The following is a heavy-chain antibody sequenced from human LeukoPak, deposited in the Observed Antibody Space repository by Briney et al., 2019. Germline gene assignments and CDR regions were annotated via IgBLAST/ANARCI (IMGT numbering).Heavy chain of an antibody. V-gene: IGHV3-23*01. Sequence: PGGSLRLSCAASGFTFSSYAMSWVRQAPGKGLEWVSTISGSGGTSYYADSVKGRFTISRDNSKNTLYLHMNSLRAEDTAVYYCAKSPQFVAAARFDPWGQGTLVTVSS. CDR3: AKSPQFVAAARFDP. J-gene: IGHJ5*02. D-gene: IGHD2-2*01. CDR2: ISGSGGTS. CDR1: GFTFSSYA.